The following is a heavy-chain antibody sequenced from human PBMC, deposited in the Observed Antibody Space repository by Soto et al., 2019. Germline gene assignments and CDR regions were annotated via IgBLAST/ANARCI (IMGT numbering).Heavy chain of an antibody. CDR3: AKGRSYYYYYGVDV. V-gene: IGHV3-23*01. Sequence: GGSLRLSCAASGFTFGDHAMSWVRQAPGKGLEWVSAITPTGGSTYNADSVKGRFTISRDNSKSTLYLQMNSLRAEDTALYYCAKGRSYYYYYGVDVWGQGTTVTVSS. J-gene: IGHJ6*02. CDR1: GFTFGDHA. CDR2: ITPTGGST.